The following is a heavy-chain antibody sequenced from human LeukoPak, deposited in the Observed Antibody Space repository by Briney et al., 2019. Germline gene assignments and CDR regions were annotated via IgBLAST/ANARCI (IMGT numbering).Heavy chain of an antibody. CDR2: IYHSGST. V-gene: IGHV4-38-2*01. Sequence: SETLSLTCAVSGYSISSGYYWGWIRQPPGKGLEWIGSIYHSGSTYYNPSLKSRVTISVDTSKNQFSLKLSSVTAADTAVYYCARPREWFSSSSGSLAWFEPWGQGTLVTVSS. CDR3: ARPREWFSSSSGSLAWFEP. J-gene: IGHJ5*02. CDR1: GYSISSGYY. D-gene: IGHD6-6*01.